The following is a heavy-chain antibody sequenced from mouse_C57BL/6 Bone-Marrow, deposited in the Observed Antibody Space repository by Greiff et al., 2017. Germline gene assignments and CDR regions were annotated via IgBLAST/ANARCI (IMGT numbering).Heavy chain of an antibody. D-gene: IGHD1-1*01. J-gene: IGHJ3*01. CDR1: GFNIKDDY. CDR3: TTFNSYGSPAWFAY. CDR2: IDPENGDT. V-gene: IGHV14-4*01. Sequence: VQLQQSGAELVRPGASVKLSCTASGFNIKDDYMHWVKQRPEQGLEWIGWIDPENGDTEYASKFQGKATITADTSSNTAYLQLNSLTSEDTAVYYCTTFNSYGSPAWFAYWGQGTLVTVSA.